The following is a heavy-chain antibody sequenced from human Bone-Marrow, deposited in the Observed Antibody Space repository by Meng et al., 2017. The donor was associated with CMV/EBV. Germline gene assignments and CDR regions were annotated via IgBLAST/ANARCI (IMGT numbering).Heavy chain of an antibody. D-gene: IGHD5-12*01. Sequence: QVQLVESGGGLVKPGGSLRLSCAASGFTFSDYYMSWIRQAPGKGLEWVSYISSSSSYTNYADSVKGRFTISRDNAKNSLYLQMNSLRAEDTAAYYCARGKDIVATIEENWFDPWGQGTLVTVSS. V-gene: IGHV3-11*05. CDR2: ISSSSSYT. J-gene: IGHJ5*02. CDR3: ARGKDIVATIEENWFDP. CDR1: GFTFSDYY.